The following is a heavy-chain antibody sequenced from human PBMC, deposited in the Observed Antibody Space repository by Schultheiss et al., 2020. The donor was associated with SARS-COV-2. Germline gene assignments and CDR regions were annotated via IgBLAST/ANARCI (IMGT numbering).Heavy chain of an antibody. CDR1: GGSISSYY. Sequence: SETLSLTCTVSGGSISSYYWSWIRQPAGKGLEWIGRIYTSGSTNYNPSLKSRVTMSVDTSKNQFSLKLSSVTAADTAVYYCARARRDGYNLGYTEAAFDIWGQGTMVTVSS. J-gene: IGHJ3*02. CDR3: ARARRDGYNLGYTEAAFDI. CDR2: IYTSGST. V-gene: IGHV4-4*07. D-gene: IGHD5-24*01.